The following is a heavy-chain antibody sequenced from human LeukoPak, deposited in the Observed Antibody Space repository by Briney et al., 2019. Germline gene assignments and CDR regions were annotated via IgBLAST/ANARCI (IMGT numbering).Heavy chain of an antibody. D-gene: IGHD2-2*02. CDR1: GGSISSYY. Sequence: SQTLSLTCAVSGGSISSYYWSWTRQPPGKGLEWIGYIYYSGSTNYNPSLKSRVTISVDTSKNQFSLKLSSVTAADTAVYYCASGGLGYCSSTSCYSAFDIWGQGTMVTVSS. J-gene: IGHJ3*02. CDR3: ASGGLGYCSSTSCYSAFDI. CDR2: IYYSGST. V-gene: IGHV4-59*01.